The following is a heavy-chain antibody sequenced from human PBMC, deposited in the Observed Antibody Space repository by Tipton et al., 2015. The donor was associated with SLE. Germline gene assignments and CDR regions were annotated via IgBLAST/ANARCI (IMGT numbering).Heavy chain of an antibody. Sequence: SLRLSCTASGFTFSYYNMNWVRQAPGEGLEWVSSISSTGIYIYNADSLKGRFTIPRDNSKNTLYLQMNRLRVEDTAVYYCAGGTGAYFDHWGQGTLVTVSS. CDR1: GFTFSYYN. CDR3: AGGTGAYFDH. D-gene: IGHD3-16*01. CDR2: ISSTGIYI. V-gene: IGHV3-21*01. J-gene: IGHJ4*02.